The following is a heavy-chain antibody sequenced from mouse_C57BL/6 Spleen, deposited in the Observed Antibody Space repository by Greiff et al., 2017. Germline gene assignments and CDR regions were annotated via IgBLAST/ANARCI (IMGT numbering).Heavy chain of an antibody. Sequence: QVQLQQPGAELVMPGASVKLSCKASGYTFTSYWMHWVKQRPGQGLEWIGEIDPSDSYTNYNQKFKGKSTLTVDKSSSTAYMQLSSLTSEDSAVYYCAKGAPGYYFDYWGKGTTLTVSS. CDR2: IDPSDSYT. CDR3: AKGAPGYYFDY. J-gene: IGHJ2*01. V-gene: IGHV1-69*01. CDR1: GYTFTSYW. D-gene: IGHD4-1*01.